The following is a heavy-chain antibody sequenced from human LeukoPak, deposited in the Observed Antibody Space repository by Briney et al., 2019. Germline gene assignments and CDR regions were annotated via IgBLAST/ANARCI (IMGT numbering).Heavy chain of an antibody. CDR1: GYTFTSYD. J-gene: IGHJ6*02. V-gene: IGHV1-8*01. CDR2: MNPNSGNT. CDR3: ARSWVEGYCSSTSCFYGMDV. D-gene: IGHD2-2*01. Sequence: GASVKVSCKASGYTFTSYDINWVRQATGQGLEWMGWMNPNSGNTGYAQKFQGRVTMTRNTSISTAYMALSSLRSEDTAVYYCARSWVEGYCSSTSCFYGMDVWGQGTTVTVSS.